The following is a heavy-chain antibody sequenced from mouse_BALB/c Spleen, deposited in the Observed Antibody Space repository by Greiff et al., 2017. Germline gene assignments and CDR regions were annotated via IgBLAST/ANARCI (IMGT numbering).Heavy chain of an antibody. Sequence: EVKLVESGGGLVKPGGSLKLSCAASGFTFSDYYMYWVRQTPEKRLEWVATISDGGSYTYYPDSVKGRFTISRDNAKNNLYLQMSSLKSEDTAMYYCARDRDPSDGYYGGSWFAYWGQGTLVTVSA. CDR3: ARDRDPSDGYYGGSWFAY. V-gene: IGHV5-4*02. D-gene: IGHD2-3*01. J-gene: IGHJ3*01. CDR1: GFTFSDYY. CDR2: ISDGGSYT.